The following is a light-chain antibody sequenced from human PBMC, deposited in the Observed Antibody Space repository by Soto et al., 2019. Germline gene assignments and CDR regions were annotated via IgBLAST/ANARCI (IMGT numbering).Light chain of an antibody. CDR1: QTISFS. CDR2: DAS. CDR3: QQYNSDMYT. Sequence: DIQMTQSPSTLSASVGDRVTITCRASQTISFSLAWYQQKPGKAPKLLIYDASTLQSGVPSRFSGSGSGTEFTLTISSLQPEDSATYYCQQYNSDMYTFGQGTKVDIK. J-gene: IGKJ2*01. V-gene: IGKV1-5*01.